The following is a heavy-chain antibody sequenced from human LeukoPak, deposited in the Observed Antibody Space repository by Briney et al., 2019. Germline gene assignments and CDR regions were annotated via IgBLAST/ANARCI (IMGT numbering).Heavy chain of an antibody. CDR3: VRGTWAARSDY. Sequence: SETLSLTCAVYGGSFSGDYWSWIRQPPGKGLEWIGEIHHGGSANYNPSLKSRVTISEDTSINQFSLKLASVTAADTAVYYCVRGTWAARSDYWGQGTLVTVSS. D-gene: IGHD6-6*01. CDR2: IHHGGSA. CDR1: GGSFSGDY. V-gene: IGHV4-34*01. J-gene: IGHJ4*02.